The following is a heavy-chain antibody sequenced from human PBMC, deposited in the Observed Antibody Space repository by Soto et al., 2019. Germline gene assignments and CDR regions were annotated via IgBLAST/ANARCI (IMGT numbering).Heavy chain of an antibody. D-gene: IGHD3-22*01. CDR1: GYSFTNYY. V-gene: IGHV1-46*01. J-gene: IGHJ6*02. CDR2: INPSGGTT. CDR3: ARLKGYYYDSRGYYAPNYNGMDV. Sequence: GASVKVSCKASGYSFTNYYIHWVRQAPGQGLEWMGLINPSGGTTTYAQKFQGRVTMTGDTSTSTGYMELSSLRSVDTAVYYCARLKGYYYDSRGYYAPNYNGMDVWGQGTTVTVSS.